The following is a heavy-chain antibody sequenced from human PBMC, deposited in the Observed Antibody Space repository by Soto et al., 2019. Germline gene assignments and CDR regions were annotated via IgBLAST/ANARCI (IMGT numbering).Heavy chain of an antibody. J-gene: IGHJ4*02. Sequence: SETLSLTCAVYGGSFSDYSWSWIRQPPGKGLEWIGEINQSGSTNYSPSLKSRVTISVDTSKNQFSLNLSSVTAADTAVYYCAREMPGSGMHYWGQGTLVTVS. CDR2: INQSGST. V-gene: IGHV4-34*01. CDR3: AREMPGSGMHY. CDR1: GGSFSDYS. D-gene: IGHD3-10*01.